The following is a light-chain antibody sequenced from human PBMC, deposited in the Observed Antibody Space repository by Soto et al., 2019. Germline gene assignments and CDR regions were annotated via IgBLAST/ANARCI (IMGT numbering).Light chain of an antibody. V-gene: IGLV2-14*01. Sequence: QSVLIQPASVSGSPGQSITISCTGSNSDVGRYNFVSWYQQHPGKAPRLIIYEVNNRPSGVSNRFSGSKSGNTASLTISGLQTGDEADYYCSSYAGIITPWIFGGGTKVTVL. CDR2: EVN. CDR3: SSYAGIITPWI. J-gene: IGLJ3*02. CDR1: NSDVGRYNF.